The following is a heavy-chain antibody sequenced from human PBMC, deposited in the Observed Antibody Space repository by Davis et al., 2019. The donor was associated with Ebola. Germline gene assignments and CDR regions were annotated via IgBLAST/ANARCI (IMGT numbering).Heavy chain of an antibody. V-gene: IGHV4-34*01. Sequence: MPSETLSLTCTVSGGSISSYYWSWIRQPPGKGLEWIAEIDHSGTTNYNSSLRSRVAISVDTSKNHFSLQLLSVTAADTAVYYCAFVGVNTKGDARDIWGQGTKVVVSS. CDR2: IDHSGTT. J-gene: IGHJ3*02. CDR1: GGSISSYY. D-gene: IGHD1-26*01. CDR3: AFVGVNTKGDARDI.